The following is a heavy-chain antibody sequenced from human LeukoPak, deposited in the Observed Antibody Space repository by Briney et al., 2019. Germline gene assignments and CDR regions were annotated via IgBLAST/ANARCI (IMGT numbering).Heavy chain of an antibody. CDR3: AKGVEATSPRNYYYYYMDV. Sequence: GGSLRLSCAASGFTFSSYEMNWVRQAPGKGLEWVSYISSSGSTIYYADSVKGRFTISRDNSKNTLYLQMNSLRAEDTAVYYCAKGVEATSPRNYYYYYMDVWGKGTTVTVSS. D-gene: IGHD5-12*01. V-gene: IGHV3-48*03. J-gene: IGHJ6*03. CDR1: GFTFSSYE. CDR2: ISSSGSTI.